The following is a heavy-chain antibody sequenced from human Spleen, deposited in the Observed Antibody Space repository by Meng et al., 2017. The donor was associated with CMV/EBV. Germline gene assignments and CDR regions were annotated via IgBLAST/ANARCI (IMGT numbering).Heavy chain of an antibody. Sequence: ESLKISCAVYGVSFSGYYWSWIRQPPGKGLEWIGEINHSQSPNYSPSLKSRVTISVDTSKNQFSLKLSSVTAADTAVYYCARGRDTAMVNVYYYGMDVWGQGTTVTVSS. D-gene: IGHD5-18*01. J-gene: IGHJ6*02. CDR2: INHSQSP. CDR1: GVSFSGYY. V-gene: IGHV4-34*01. CDR3: ARGRDTAMVNVYYYGMDV.